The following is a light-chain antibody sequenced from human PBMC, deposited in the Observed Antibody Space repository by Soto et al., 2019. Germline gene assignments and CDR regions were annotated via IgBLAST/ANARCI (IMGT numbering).Light chain of an antibody. V-gene: IGKV3-20*01. Sequence: DIVLTQSPGTLSLSPGERATLSCRSSQSVSSNYLAWYQQKPDQAPRLVIYDVSGRAPGIPDRFSGSGSGTDFTLTISSLEPEDSAVYYCQQYGSSPTFGQGTKVDIK. J-gene: IGKJ1*01. CDR2: DVS. CDR3: QQYGSSPT. CDR1: QSVSSNY.